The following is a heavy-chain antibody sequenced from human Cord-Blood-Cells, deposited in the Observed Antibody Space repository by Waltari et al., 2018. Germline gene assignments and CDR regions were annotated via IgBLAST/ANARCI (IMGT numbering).Heavy chain of an antibody. CDR3: ARGAAGESYWYFDL. CDR2: INPNRGGT. CDR1: GYTFTGYY. V-gene: IGHV1-2*04. D-gene: IGHD7-27*01. J-gene: IGHJ2*01. Sequence: QVQLVQSGAEVKKPGASVKVSCKASGYTFTGYYMHWVRQAPGQGLEWMGWINPNRGGTNYAQKCQGWVTRTRDTSISTAYMELSRLRSDDTAVYYCARGAAGESYWYFDLWGRGTLVTVSS.